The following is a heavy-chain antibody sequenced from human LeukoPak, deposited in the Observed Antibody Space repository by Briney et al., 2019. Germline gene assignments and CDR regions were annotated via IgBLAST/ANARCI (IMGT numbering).Heavy chain of an antibody. J-gene: IGHJ4*02. Sequence: GGSLRLSCAASRFTFSSYALSWVRQAPGKGLEWVSVISGSGETTYYADSVKGRFTISRDNSKNTLYLQMNSLRAEDTAVYYCAKDQGGITMIVVVMTFDYWGQGTLVTVSS. CDR2: ISGSGETT. D-gene: IGHD3-22*01. V-gene: IGHV3-23*01. CDR1: RFTFSSYA. CDR3: AKDQGGITMIVVVMTFDY.